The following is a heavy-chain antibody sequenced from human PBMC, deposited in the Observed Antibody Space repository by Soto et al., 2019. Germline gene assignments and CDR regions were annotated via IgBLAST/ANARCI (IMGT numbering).Heavy chain of an antibody. CDR1: GGTFSSYA. V-gene: IGHV1-69*12. Sequence: QVQLVQSGAEVKKPGSSVKVSCKASGGTFSSYAISWVRQAPGQGREWMGGIIPIFGTANYAQKFQGRVKITAEESTSTAYMELSSLRSEDTAVYYCAPQGLPNYYYYGMDVWGQGTTVTVSS. J-gene: IGHJ6*02. CDR3: APQGLPNYYYYGMDV. D-gene: IGHD5-18*01. CDR2: IIPIFGTA.